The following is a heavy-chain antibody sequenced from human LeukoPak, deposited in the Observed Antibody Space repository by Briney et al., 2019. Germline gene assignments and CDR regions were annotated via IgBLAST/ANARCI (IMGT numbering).Heavy chain of an antibody. J-gene: IGHJ4*02. CDR3: ARWDYYDTSAYSGDFDY. CDR1: GYTFTGYY. CDR2: VNPNSGGT. D-gene: IGHD3-22*01. Sequence: ASVKVSCKTSGYTFTGYYMHWVRQAPGQGLEWMGRVNPNSGGTKYAQKFQGRVTMTRDTSISTVYMELRSLRSDDTAVYYCARWDYYDTSAYSGDFDYWGQGTLVTVFS. V-gene: IGHV1-2*06.